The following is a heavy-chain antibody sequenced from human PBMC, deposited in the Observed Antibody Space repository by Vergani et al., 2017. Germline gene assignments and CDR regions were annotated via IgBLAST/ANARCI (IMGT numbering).Heavy chain of an antibody. V-gene: IGHV3-48*01. CDR2: ISSSSSTI. D-gene: IGHD1-1*01. J-gene: IGHJ4*02. CDR1: GFTFSSYS. Sequence: EVQLVESGGGLVQPGGSLRLSCAASGFTFSSYSMNWVRQAPGKGLEWVSYISSSSSTIYYADSVKGRFTISRDNSKNTLYLQMNSLRAEDTAVYYCAKDTTQGLFDYWGQGTLVTVSS. CDR3: AKDTTQGLFDY.